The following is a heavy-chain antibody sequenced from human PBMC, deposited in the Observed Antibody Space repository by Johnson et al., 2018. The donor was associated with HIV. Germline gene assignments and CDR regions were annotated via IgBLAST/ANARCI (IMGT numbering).Heavy chain of an antibody. CDR1: GFTFNNAW. CDR2: IKSKTDGATP. J-gene: IGHJ3*01. V-gene: IGHV3-15*01. CDR3: ARALVDDAFDF. Sequence: EVQLVESGGGLVQPGGSLRLSCAASGFTFNNAWMGWVRQAPGKGLEWVGRIKSKTDGATPDYAVPVKGRFTISRDDSKNTLYLQMNSLRAEDTAVYYCARALVDDAFDFWGQGTRVSVSS. D-gene: IGHD1-26*01.